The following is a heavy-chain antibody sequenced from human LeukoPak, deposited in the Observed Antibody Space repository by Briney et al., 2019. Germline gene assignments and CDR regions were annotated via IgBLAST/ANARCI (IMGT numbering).Heavy chain of an antibody. CDR3: AKSSPQNLWGIVVVVAAPLVY. J-gene: IGHJ4*02. CDR2: ISGSGGST. Sequence: PGGSLRLSCAASGYTLSSYAMSWVRQAPGKGLEWVSSISGSGGSTYYADSVKGRFTISRDNSKNTLYLQMNSLRAADTAVYYCAKSSPQNLWGIVVVVAAPLVYWGERTLVTVSS. D-gene: IGHD2-15*01. CDR1: GYTLSSYA. V-gene: IGHV3-23*01.